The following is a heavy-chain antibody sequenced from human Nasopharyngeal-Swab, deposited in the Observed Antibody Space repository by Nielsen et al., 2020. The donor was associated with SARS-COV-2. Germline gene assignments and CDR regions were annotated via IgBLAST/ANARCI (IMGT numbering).Heavy chain of an antibody. CDR3: AISSGYYYPGFDY. CDR1: GFTFSDYY. V-gene: IGHV3-11*01. CDR2: ISSSGSTI. J-gene: IGHJ4*02. D-gene: IGHD3-22*01. Sequence: GESLKISCAASGFTFSDYYMSWIRQAPGKGLEWVSYISSSGSTIYYADSVKGRFTISRDNAKNSLYLQMNSLRAEDTAVYYCAISSGYYYPGFDYWGQGTLVTASS.